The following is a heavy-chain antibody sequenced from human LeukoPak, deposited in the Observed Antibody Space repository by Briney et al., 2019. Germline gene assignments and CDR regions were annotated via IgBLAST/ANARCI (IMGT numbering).Heavy chain of an antibody. J-gene: IGHJ3*02. CDR1: GFTFSSFG. Sequence: GGSLRLSCAASGFTFSSFGMHWVRQAPGKGLEWVAVISYDGSNKCYADTVKGRFTISRDNSQNTLYLQMNSLRAEDTAVYYCASGGRDGYNGAFDIWGQGTMVTVSS. V-gene: IGHV3-30*03. CDR2: ISYDGSNK. D-gene: IGHD5-24*01. CDR3: ASGGRDGYNGAFDI.